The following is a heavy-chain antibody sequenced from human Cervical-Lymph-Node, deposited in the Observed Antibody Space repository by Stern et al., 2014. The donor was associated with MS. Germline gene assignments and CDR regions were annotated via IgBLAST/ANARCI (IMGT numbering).Heavy chain of an antibody. CDR2: ISARSTNH. Sequence: EVPLVESGGGLVKPGGSLRLSCAASGFTFNNHAMHWVRQAPGKGLEWVSSISARSTNHDYADSVSGRFTISRDNAQSLLYLQMNSLTIEDTAVYYCARINSKILYGMDVWGPGTTVTVSS. J-gene: IGHJ6*02. V-gene: IGHV3-21*06. CDR3: ARINSKILYGMDV. CDR1: GFTFNNHA.